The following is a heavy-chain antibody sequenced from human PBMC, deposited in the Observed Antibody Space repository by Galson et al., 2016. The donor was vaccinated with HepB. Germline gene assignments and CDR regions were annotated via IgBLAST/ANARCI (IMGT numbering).Heavy chain of an antibody. V-gene: IGHV3-73*01. CDR1: GFTFSVSA. CDR3: TRLDYGDFRFDY. Sequence: SLRLSCAASGFTFSVSAIHWIRQPSGKGLEWVGRIKTTANSYATAYAASAKGRFTISRDDSKNTAYLQMNSLNTEDTAVYYCTRLDYGDFRFDYWGQGALVTVSS. J-gene: IGHJ4*02. CDR2: IKTTANSYAT. D-gene: IGHD4-17*01.